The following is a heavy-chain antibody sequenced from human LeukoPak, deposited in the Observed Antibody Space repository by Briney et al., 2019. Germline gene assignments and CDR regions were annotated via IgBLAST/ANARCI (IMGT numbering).Heavy chain of an antibody. D-gene: IGHD6-19*01. CDR2: ISAYNGNT. CDR1: GYTFTSYD. J-gene: IGHJ4*02. Sequence: ASVKVSCKASGYTFTSYDINWVRQATGQGLEWMGWISAYNGNTNYAQKLQGRVTMTTDTSTSTAYMELRSLRSDDTAVYYCAINRGGWYYFDYWGQGTLVTVSS. CDR3: AINRGGWYYFDY. V-gene: IGHV1-18*01.